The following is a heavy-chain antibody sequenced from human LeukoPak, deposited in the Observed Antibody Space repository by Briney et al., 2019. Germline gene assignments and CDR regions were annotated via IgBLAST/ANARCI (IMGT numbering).Heavy chain of an antibody. Sequence: SETLSLTCTVSGGSISSYYRSWIRQPPGKGLEWIGYVYYSGSTNYNPSLKSRVTISVDTSKNQFSLKLSSVTAADTAVYYCARDSNPLRYFDWLPDYYYYGMDVWGKGTTVTVSS. CDR1: GGSISSYY. J-gene: IGHJ6*04. D-gene: IGHD3-9*01. CDR3: ARDSNPLRYFDWLPDYYYYGMDV. CDR2: VYYSGST. V-gene: IGHV4-59*01.